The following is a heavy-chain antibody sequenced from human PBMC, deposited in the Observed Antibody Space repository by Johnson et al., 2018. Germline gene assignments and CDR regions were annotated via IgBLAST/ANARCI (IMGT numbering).Heavy chain of an antibody. D-gene: IGHD6-25*01. CDR3: AKDRVSRLLDDAFDI. CDR1: GFTFSSYG. J-gene: IGHJ3*02. V-gene: IGHV3-33*06. Sequence: QVQLVESGGGVVQPGRSLRLSCAASGFTFSSYGMHWVRQAPGKGLEWVAVIWYDGSNKYYADSVKGRFTISRDNSKNTLYLQMNSLSAEDTAVYNCAKDRVSRLLDDAFDIWGQGTVVTVSS. CDR2: IWYDGSNK.